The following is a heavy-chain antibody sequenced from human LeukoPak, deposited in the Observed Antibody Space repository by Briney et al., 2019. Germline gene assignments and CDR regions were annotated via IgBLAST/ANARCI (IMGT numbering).Heavy chain of an antibody. Sequence: PGGSLRLSCAASGFTFSTYNMNWVRQAPGKGLEWVSSISSSSSYISYADSMTGRFTISRDNAKNSLYLQMNSLRAEDTAVYYCARGGTVVTTPYYWGQGTLVTVSS. D-gene: IGHD4-23*01. CDR2: ISSSSSYI. CDR3: ARGGTVVTTPYY. CDR1: GFTFSTYN. J-gene: IGHJ4*02. V-gene: IGHV3-21*01.